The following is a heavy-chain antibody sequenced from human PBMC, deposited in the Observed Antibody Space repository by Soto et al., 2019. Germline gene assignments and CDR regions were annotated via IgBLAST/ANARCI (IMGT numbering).Heavy chain of an antibody. J-gene: IGHJ5*02. CDR3: ARTSYSSSRGNWFDP. CDR2: IYYSGST. CDR1: GGSVSSGSYH. D-gene: IGHD6-13*01. Sequence: PSETLSLTCTVSGGSVSSGSYHWSWIRQPPGKGLEWIGYIYYSGSTNYNPSLKSRVTISVDTSKNQFSLKLSSVTAADTAVYYCARTSYSSSRGNWFDPWGQGTLVTVSS. V-gene: IGHV4-61*01.